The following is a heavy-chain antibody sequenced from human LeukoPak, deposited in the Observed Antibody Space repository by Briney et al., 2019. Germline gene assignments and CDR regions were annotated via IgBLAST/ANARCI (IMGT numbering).Heavy chain of an antibody. CDR1: GFTFSSYE. J-gene: IGHJ4*02. Sequence: GGSLRLSCAASGFTFSSYEMNWVRQAPGKGLEWVSYISSSGSTIYYADSVKGRFTISRDNAKNSLYLQMNSLRAEDTAVYYCARQIVVVPAAHFDYRGQGTLVTVSS. V-gene: IGHV3-48*03. CDR3: ARQIVVVPAAHFDY. CDR2: ISSSGSTI. D-gene: IGHD2-2*01.